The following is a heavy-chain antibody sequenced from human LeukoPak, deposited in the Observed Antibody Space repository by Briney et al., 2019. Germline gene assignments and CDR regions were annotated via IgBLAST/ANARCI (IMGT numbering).Heavy chain of an antibody. J-gene: IGHJ4*02. CDR2: INPSGGST. D-gene: IGHD6-19*01. CDR1: GYTFTSYY. CDR3: ARLESRIAVAGAFDY. V-gene: IGHV1-46*01. Sequence: GASVKVSCKASGYTFTSYYMHWVRQAPGQGLEWMGIINPSGGSTSYAQKFQGRVTMTRDMSTSTVYMELSSLRSEDTAVYYCARLESRIAVAGAFDYWGQGTLVTVSS.